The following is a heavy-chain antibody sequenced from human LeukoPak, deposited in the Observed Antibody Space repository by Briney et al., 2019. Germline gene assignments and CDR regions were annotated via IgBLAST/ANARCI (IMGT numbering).Heavy chain of an antibody. D-gene: IGHD3-3*01. CDR3: ARGGTYYDFWSGYGDYFDY. CDR2: ISSSGSTI. CDR1: GFTFSDYH. J-gene: IGHJ4*02. V-gene: IGHV3-11*04. Sequence: GGSLRLSCAASGFTFSDYHMSWIRQAPGKGLEWVSYISSSGSTIYYADSVKGRFTISRDNAKNSLYLQMNSLRAEDTAVYYCARGGTYYDFWSGYGDYFDYWGQGTLVTVSS.